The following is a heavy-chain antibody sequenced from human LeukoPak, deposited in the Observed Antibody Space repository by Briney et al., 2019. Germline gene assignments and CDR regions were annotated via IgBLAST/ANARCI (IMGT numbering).Heavy chain of an antibody. CDR2: INHGGST. Sequence: SETLSLTCAVYGGSFSGYYWSWIRQPPGKGLEWIGEINHGGSTNYNPSLKSRVTISVDTSKNQFSLKLSSVTAADTAVYYCARARVSYYDSSGPLVYWGQGTLVTVSS. CDR1: GGSFSGYY. J-gene: IGHJ4*02. D-gene: IGHD3-22*01. CDR3: ARARVSYYDSSGPLVY. V-gene: IGHV4-34*01.